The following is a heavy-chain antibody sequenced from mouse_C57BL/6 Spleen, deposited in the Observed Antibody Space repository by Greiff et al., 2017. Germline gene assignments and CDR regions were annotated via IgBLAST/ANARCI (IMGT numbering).Heavy chain of an antibody. CDR3: TAYYSNYDYYAMDY. CDR1: GFTFSNYW. J-gene: IGHJ4*01. D-gene: IGHD2-5*01. CDR2: IRLKSDNYAT. V-gene: IGHV6-3*01. Sequence: EVKVEESGGGLVQPGGSMKLSCVASGFTFSNYWMNWVRQSPEKGLEWVAQIRLKSDNYATHYAESVKGRFTISRDDDKSSVYLQMNNLRAEYTGIYYCTAYYSNYDYYAMDYWGQGTSVTVSS.